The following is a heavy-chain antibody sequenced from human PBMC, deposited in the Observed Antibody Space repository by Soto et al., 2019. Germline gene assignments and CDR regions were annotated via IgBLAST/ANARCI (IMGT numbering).Heavy chain of an antibody. Sequence: QVQLVESGGGVVQPGRSLRLSCAASGFTFSSYGMHWVRQAPGKGLEWVAVISYDGSNKYYADSVKGRFTISRDNSKNTLYLQMNSLRAEDTAVYYCAKVDWSKSVYFQHWGQGTLVTVSS. V-gene: IGHV3-30*18. CDR3: AKVDWSKSVYFQH. D-gene: IGHD3-9*01. J-gene: IGHJ1*01. CDR1: GFTFSSYG. CDR2: ISYDGSNK.